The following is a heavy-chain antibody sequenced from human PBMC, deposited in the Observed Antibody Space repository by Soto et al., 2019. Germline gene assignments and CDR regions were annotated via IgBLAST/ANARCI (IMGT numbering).Heavy chain of an antibody. CDR3: AREMWGIAVAGKAEYYFDY. J-gene: IGHJ4*02. Sequence: ASVKVSCKASGYTFTGYYMHWVRQAPGQGLEWMGWINPNSGGTNYAQKFQGWVTTTRDTSISTAYMELSRLRSDDTAVYYCAREMWGIAVAGKAEYYFDYWGQGTLVTVSS. V-gene: IGHV1-2*04. CDR2: INPNSGGT. D-gene: IGHD6-19*01. CDR1: GYTFTGYY.